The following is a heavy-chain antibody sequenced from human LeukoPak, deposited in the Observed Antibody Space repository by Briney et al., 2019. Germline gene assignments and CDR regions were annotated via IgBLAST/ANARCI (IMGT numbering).Heavy chain of an antibody. CDR3: ARDVSVSSNWFDP. J-gene: IGHJ5*02. Sequence: SETLSLTCAVYGGSFSGYYWSWIRQPPGKGLEWIEEINHSGSTNYNPSLKSRVTISVDTSKNQFSLKLSSVTAADTAVYYCARDVSVSSNWFDPWGQGTLVTVSS. D-gene: IGHD5/OR15-5a*01. V-gene: IGHV4-34*01. CDR2: INHSGST. CDR1: GGSFSGYY.